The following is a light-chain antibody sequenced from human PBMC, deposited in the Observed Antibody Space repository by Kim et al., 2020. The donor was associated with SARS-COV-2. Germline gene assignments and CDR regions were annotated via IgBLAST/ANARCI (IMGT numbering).Light chain of an antibody. J-gene: IGKJ2*01. CDR3: QQYGSSLYT. Sequence: APGERASLSCRASQSVSSSYLAWYQQKPGQAPRLLIYGASSRATGIPDRFSGSGSGTDFTLTISRLEPEDFAVYYCQQYGSSLYTFGQGTKLEI. CDR2: GAS. V-gene: IGKV3-20*01. CDR1: QSVSSSY.